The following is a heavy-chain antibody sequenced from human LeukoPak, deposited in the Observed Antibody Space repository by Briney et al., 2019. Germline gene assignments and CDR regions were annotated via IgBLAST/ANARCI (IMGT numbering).Heavy chain of an antibody. CDR2: ISGSGGST. J-gene: IGHJ4*02. V-gene: IGHV3-23*01. CDR1: GFTFSSYA. D-gene: IGHD3-16*01. Sequence: GGSLRLSCAASGFTFSSYAMSWVRQAPGKGLEWVSAISGSGGSTYYADSVKGRFTISRDNSKNTLYLQMNSLRAEDTAVYYCAKRRASTFEGYYFVYWGQGTLVTVSS. CDR3: AKRRASTFEGYYFVY.